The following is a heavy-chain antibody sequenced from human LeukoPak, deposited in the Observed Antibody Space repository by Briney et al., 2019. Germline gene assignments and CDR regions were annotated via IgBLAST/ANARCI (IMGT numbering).Heavy chain of an antibody. V-gene: IGHV3-30*02. CDR3: AKEIWFGELSPVVDP. J-gene: IGHJ5*02. CDR2: IRYDGSNK. D-gene: IGHD3-10*01. CDR1: GFTFSSYG. Sequence: GGSLRLSCAASGFTFSSYGMHWVRQAPGKELEGVAFIRYDGSNKYYADSVKGRFTISRDDSKNTLYLQMNSLRAEDTAVYYCAKEIWFGELSPVVDPWGQGTLVTVSS.